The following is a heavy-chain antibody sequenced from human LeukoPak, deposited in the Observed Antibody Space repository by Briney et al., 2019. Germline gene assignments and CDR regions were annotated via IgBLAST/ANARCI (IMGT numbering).Heavy chain of an antibody. CDR3: AKGSDFDY. J-gene: IGHJ4*02. V-gene: IGHV3-9*01. Sequence: PGRSLRLSCAASGFTFDDYAMHWVRQAPGKGLEWVSGISWNSGSIGYADSVKGRFTISRDSAKNSLYLQMNSLRAEDTALYYCAKGSDFDYWGQGTLVTVSS. CDR1: GFTFDDYA. CDR2: ISWNSGSI.